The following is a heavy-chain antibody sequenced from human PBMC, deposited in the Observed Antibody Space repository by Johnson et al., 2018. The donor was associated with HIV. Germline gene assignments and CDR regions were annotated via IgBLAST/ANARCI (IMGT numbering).Heavy chain of an antibody. CDR1: GFAFSSYW. CDR2: IKQDGSAE. V-gene: IGHV3-7*04. CDR3: AGGHPLDAFDI. J-gene: IGHJ3*02. Sequence: VQLVESGGGLVQPGGSLRLSCAASGFAFSSYWMGWVRQAPGKGLEWVANIKQDGSAEYYVDSVKGRFTISRDNAKNSLYLQMNSLRAEDTAVYFCAGGHPLDAFDIWGQGTMDRLF.